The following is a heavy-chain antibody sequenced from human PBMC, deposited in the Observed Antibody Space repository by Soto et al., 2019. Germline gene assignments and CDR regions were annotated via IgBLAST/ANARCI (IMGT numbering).Heavy chain of an antibody. V-gene: IGHV5-51*01. J-gene: IGHJ6*02. Sequence: PGESLKISCKGSGYSFTSYWIGWVRQMPGKGLEWMGIIYPGDSDTRYSPSFQGQVTISADKSISTAYLQWSSLKASDTAMYYCARRAGSWYADYYYGMDVWGQGTTVTVSS. CDR3: ARRAGSWYADYYYGMDV. CDR1: GYSFTSYW. CDR2: IYPGDSDT. D-gene: IGHD6-13*01.